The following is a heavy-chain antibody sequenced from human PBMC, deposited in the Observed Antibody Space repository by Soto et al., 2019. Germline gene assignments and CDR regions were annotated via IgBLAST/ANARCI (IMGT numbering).Heavy chain of an antibody. CDR1: GGSISSSSYY. CDR3: ARSLYDSSGYPLIS. V-gene: IGHV4-39*01. Sequence: SETLSLTCTVSGGSISSSSYYWGWIRQPPGKGLEWIGSIYYSGSTYYNPSLKSRVTISVDTSKNQFSLKLSSVTAADTAVYYCARSLYDSSGYPLISWGQGTLVTVSS. D-gene: IGHD3-22*01. J-gene: IGHJ5*02. CDR2: IYYSGST.